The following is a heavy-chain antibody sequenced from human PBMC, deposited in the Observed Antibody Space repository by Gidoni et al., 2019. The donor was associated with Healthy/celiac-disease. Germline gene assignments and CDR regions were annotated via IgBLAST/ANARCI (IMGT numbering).Heavy chain of an antibody. CDR1: GFTFDDYA. V-gene: IGHV3-9*01. CDR2: ISWNSGSI. J-gene: IGHJ3*02. D-gene: IGHD3-16*02. CDR3: AKDILRLSTSLNAFDI. Sequence: EVQLVESGGGLVQPGRSLRLSCAASGFTFDDYAMHWVRQAPGKGLEWVSGISWNSGSIGYADSVKGRFTISRDNAKNSLYLQMNSLRAEDTALYYCAKDILRLSTSLNAFDIWGQGTMVTVSS.